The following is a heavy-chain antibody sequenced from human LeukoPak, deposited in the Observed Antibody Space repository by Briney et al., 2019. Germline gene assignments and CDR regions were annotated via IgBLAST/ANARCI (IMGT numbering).Heavy chain of an antibody. V-gene: IGHV4-39*01. D-gene: IGHD3-22*01. CDR3: ARRSPPDYYDSSGQYDY. CDR1: GGSISSSSYY. J-gene: IGHJ4*02. Sequence: PSETLSLTCTVSGGSISSSSYYWGWIRQPPGKGLEWIGSIYYSGSTYYNPSLKSRVTISVDTSKNQFSLKLSSVTAADTAVYYCARRSPPDYYDSSGQYDYRGQGTLVTVSS. CDR2: IYYSGST.